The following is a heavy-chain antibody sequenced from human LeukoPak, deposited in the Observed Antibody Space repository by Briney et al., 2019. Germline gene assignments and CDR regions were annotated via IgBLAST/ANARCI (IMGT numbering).Heavy chain of an antibody. Sequence: GGSLRLSCGASGFTFSRYDMHWVRQAPGKGLEWVSATSGRGGSTYYADSVKGRFTISRDNYKNTLYLQMNSMRAEDTAVYYRAKQVTVYSPSWYSDFWGQGTLVTVSS. J-gene: IGHJ4*02. V-gene: IGHV3-23*01. CDR2: TSGRGGST. CDR1: GFTFSRYD. CDR3: AKQVTVYSPSWYSDF. D-gene: IGHD6-13*01.